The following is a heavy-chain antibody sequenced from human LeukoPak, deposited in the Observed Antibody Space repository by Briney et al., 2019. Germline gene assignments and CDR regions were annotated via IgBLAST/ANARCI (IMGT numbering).Heavy chain of an antibody. J-gene: IGHJ4*02. Sequence: GGSLRLSCAASGFTFSSCGMHWVRQAPGKGLEWVAVIWYDGSNKYYADSVKGRFTISRDNSKNTLYLQMNSLRAEDTAVYYCARDSYYYDSSGYYYPHYFDYWGQGTLVTVSS. V-gene: IGHV3-33*01. CDR3: ARDSYYYDSSGYYYPHYFDY. D-gene: IGHD3-22*01. CDR2: IWYDGSNK. CDR1: GFTFSSCG.